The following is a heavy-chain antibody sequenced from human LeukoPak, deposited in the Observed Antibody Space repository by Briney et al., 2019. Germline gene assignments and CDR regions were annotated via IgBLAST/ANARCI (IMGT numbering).Heavy chain of an antibody. D-gene: IGHD3-22*01. CDR1: GYTFTSYG. J-gene: IGHJ6*03. Sequence: ASVKVSCKASGYTFTSYGISWVRQAPGQGLEWMGWISAYNGNTNYAQKLQGRVTMTTDTSTSTAYMELRSLRSDDTAVYYCARDSSGYYLYYYYVDVWGKGTTVTVSS. CDR3: ARDSSGYYLYYYYVDV. CDR2: ISAYNGNT. V-gene: IGHV1-18*01.